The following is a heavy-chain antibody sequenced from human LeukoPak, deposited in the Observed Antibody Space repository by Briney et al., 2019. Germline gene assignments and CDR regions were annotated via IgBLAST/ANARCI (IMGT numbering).Heavy chain of an antibody. J-gene: IGHJ4*02. CDR2: IYTSGST. CDR1: GGSISSYY. V-gene: IGHV4-4*07. Sequence: SETLSLTCTVSGGSISSYYWSWIRQPAGKGLEWIGRIYTSGSTNYNPSLKSRVTMSVDTSKNQFSLKLSSVTAADTAVYYCALQRDYYDSSGYYYAYWGQGTLVTVSS. CDR3: ALQRDYYDSSGYYYAY. D-gene: IGHD3-22*01.